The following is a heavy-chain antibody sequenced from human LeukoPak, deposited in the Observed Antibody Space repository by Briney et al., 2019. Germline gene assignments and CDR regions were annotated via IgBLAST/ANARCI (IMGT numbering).Heavy chain of an antibody. J-gene: IGHJ4*02. Sequence: GGSLRLSCAASGFAFSSYGMHWVRQAQGKGLEWVAVTWYDGSKKYYADSVKGRFTISRDNSKNTLYLQMSSLRGDDTGMYYCARARTADGDPDYWGQGTLVTVSS. CDR1: GFAFSSYG. V-gene: IGHV3-33*01. D-gene: IGHD4-17*01. CDR3: ARARTADGDPDY. CDR2: TWYDGSKK.